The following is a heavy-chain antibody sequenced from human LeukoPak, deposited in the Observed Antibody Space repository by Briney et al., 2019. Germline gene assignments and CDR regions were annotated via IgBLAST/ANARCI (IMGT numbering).Heavy chain of an antibody. CDR1: GLTVSSNY. V-gene: IGHV3-53*01. CDR2: IYTGGII. Sequence: GGSLRLSCAASGLTVSSNYMSWVRQAPGKGLEWVSLIYTGGIIYHADSVRGRFTISRDNSKNTLYLQMHSLRAEDTAVYYCARGRADYYDSRSFDSWGQGTLVTVSS. D-gene: IGHD3-22*01. J-gene: IGHJ4*02. CDR3: ARGRADYYDSRSFDS.